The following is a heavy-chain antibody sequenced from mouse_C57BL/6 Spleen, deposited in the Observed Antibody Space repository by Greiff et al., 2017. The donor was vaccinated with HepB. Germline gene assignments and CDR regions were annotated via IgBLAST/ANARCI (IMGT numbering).Heavy chain of an antibody. CDR1: GFTFSDYG. CDR3: ARGQLWLPFDY. D-gene: IGHD3-1*01. V-gene: IGHV5-17*01. CDR2: ISSGSSTI. Sequence: EVKLMESGGGLVKPGGSLKLSCAASGFTFSDYGMHWVRQAPEKGLEWVAYISSGSSTIYYADTVKGRFTIPKDKAKNTMFLQMTSLRSEDTAMYYCARGQLWLPFDYWGQGTTLTVSS. J-gene: IGHJ2*01.